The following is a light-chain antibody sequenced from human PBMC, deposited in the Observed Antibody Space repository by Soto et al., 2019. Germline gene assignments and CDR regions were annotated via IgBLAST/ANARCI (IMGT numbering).Light chain of an antibody. CDR3: HQRSNWPLT. V-gene: IGKV3-11*01. CDR1: QSVSSY. CDR2: DAS. Sequence: EIVLTQSPATLSLSPGERATLSCRASQSVSSYLAWYQQKPGQAPRLLIYDASNRATDIPGRFSGSGSGTDFTLTISSLEPEDFGVYYCHQRSNWPLTFGGGTKVEIK. J-gene: IGKJ4*01.